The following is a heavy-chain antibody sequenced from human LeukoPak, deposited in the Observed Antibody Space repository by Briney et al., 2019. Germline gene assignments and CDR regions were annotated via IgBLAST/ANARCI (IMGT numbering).Heavy chain of an antibody. CDR3: ARDHHYSNYALDY. Sequence: ASVKVSCKASGYTFTGYYMHWVRQAPGQGLEWMGWINPNSGGTNYAQKFQGRVTMTRDTSISTAYMELSRLRSDDTAVYYCARDHHYSNYALDYWGQGTLVTVSP. V-gene: IGHV1-2*02. CDR1: GYTFTGYY. D-gene: IGHD4-11*01. J-gene: IGHJ4*02. CDR2: INPNSGGT.